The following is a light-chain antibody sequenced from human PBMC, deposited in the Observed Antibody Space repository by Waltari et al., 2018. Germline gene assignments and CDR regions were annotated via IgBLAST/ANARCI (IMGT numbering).Light chain of an antibody. CDR1: KIGSKN. CDR2: DDG. Sequence: SYELTQPPSVSVAPGQTARITCDGDKIGSKNVHWYQHKPGQAPVLVVYDDGDRPSGCPERFAGPNSGNTAALTISRVDAGDEAEYYCQVWDSGTNHYVFGTVTKVTVL. CDR3: QVWDSGTNHYV. J-gene: IGLJ1*01. V-gene: IGLV3-21*02.